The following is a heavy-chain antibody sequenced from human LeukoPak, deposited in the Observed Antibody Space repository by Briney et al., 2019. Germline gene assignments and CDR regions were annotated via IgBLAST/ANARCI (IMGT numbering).Heavy chain of an antibody. CDR3: ARGPRFGSYYSAFDI. Sequence: SETLSLTCTVSGGSISSSSYYWGWIRQPPGKGLEWIGSIYYSGSTYCNPSLKSRVTISVDTSKNQFSLKLSSVTAADTAVYYCARGPRFGSYYSAFDIWGQGTMVTVSS. V-gene: IGHV4-39*07. J-gene: IGHJ3*02. CDR2: IYYSGST. CDR1: GGSISSSSYY. D-gene: IGHD1-26*01.